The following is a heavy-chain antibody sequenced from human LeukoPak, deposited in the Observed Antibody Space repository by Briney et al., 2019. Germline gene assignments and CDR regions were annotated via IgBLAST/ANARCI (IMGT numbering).Heavy chain of an antibody. J-gene: IGHJ5*02. CDR1: GGSISSGDYY. V-gene: IGHV4-30-4*01. CDR2: IYYSGST. CDR3: ARDRYDFWSGNNWFDP. Sequence: PSETLSLTCTVSGGSISSGDYYWSWIRQPPGKGLEWIGYIYYSGSTYYNPSLKSRVTISVDTSKNQFSLKLSSVTAADTAVYYCARDRYDFWSGNNWFDPWGQGTLVTVSS. D-gene: IGHD3-3*01.